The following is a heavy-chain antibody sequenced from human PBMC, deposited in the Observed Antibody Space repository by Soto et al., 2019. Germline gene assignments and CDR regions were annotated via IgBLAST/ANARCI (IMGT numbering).Heavy chain of an antibody. CDR1: GYTFTSYG. J-gene: IGHJ5*02. Sequence: GASVKVSCTASGYTFTSYGISWARQAPGQGLEWMGWISAYNGNTNYAQKLQGRVTMTTDTSTSTAYMELRSLRSDDTAVYYCARIAAAGTSFWFDPWGQGTLVTVSS. CDR2: ISAYNGNT. V-gene: IGHV1-18*01. CDR3: ARIAAAGTSFWFDP. D-gene: IGHD6-13*01.